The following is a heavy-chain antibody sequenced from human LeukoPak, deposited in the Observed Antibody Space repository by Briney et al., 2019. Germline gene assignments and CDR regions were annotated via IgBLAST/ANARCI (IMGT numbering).Heavy chain of an antibody. D-gene: IGHD2-2*01. V-gene: IGHV1-46*01. CDR3: ARDPRVVPAAPAYYFDY. J-gene: IGHJ4*02. Sequence: GASVKVSCKASGYTLTSYYMHWVRQAPGQGLEWMGIINPSGGSTSYAQKFQGRVTMTRDMSTSTVYMELSSLRSEDTAVYYCARDPRVVPAAPAYYFDYWGQGTLVTVSS. CDR1: GYTLTSYY. CDR2: INPSGGST.